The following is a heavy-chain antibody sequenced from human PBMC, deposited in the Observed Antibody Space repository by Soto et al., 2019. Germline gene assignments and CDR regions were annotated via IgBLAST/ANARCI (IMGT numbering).Heavy chain of an antibody. CDR1: GFTFSSYA. V-gene: IGHV3-23*01. Sequence: GGSLRLSCAASGFTFSSYAMSWVRQAPGKGLDWVSAISVSGGSTYYADSVKGRFSISRDNSKNTLYLQMNSLRAEDTAVYYCARSPTRSLSGYYHFDYWGQGALVTVSS. J-gene: IGHJ4*02. D-gene: IGHD3-3*01. CDR2: ISVSGGST. CDR3: ARSPTRSLSGYYHFDY.